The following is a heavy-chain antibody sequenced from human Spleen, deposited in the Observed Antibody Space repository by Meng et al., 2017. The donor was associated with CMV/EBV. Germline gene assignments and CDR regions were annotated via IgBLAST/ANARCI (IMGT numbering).Heavy chain of an antibody. V-gene: IGHV4-4*02. CDR1: GDSISSDIW. CDR3: GRDQGRQLINH. D-gene: IGHD1-1*01. CDR2: VYHRGDT. J-gene: IGHJ4*02. Sequence: QVQFRESGPGLVKPSGTLSLTCTVSGDSISSDIWWSWVRQRPGKGLEWIGEVYHRGDTNYNPSLKSRVVISVDRSKNQFSLNLSSVTAADTAVYYCGRDQGRQLINHWGQGTLVTVFS.